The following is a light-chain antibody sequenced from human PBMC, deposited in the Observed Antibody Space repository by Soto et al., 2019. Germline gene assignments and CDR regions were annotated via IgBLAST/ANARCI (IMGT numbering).Light chain of an antibody. Sequence: EIVMTQSPAILSVSPGERATLFCRASQSISNNFLAWYQHKPGQAPRLLIHGASTRATGVPARFSGSASETEFTLTISSLQSEDFAVYYCQQYSAWPLTFGGGTKVEI. V-gene: IGKV3-15*01. CDR1: QSISNN. J-gene: IGKJ4*01. CDR2: GAS. CDR3: QQYSAWPLT.